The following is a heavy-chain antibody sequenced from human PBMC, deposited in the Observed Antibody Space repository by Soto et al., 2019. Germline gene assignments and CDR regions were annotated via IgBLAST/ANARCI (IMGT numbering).Heavy chain of an antibody. CDR1: GFSFSTYS. Sequence: GGSLRLSCAASGFSFSTYSMNWVRQAPGKGLEWVSFITSTSSYIYYADSVKGRFTISRDNAKNSLYLQMNSLRVEDTAVYYCARGWEYHYYYMDVWGKGSTVTVSS. CDR3: ARGWEYHYYYMDV. V-gene: IGHV3-21*01. D-gene: IGHD1-26*01. CDR2: ITSTSSYI. J-gene: IGHJ6*03.